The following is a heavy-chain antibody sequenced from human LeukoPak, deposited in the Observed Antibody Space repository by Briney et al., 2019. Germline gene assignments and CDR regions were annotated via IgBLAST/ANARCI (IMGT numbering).Heavy chain of an antibody. J-gene: IGHJ4*02. CDR1: GFTFTSYA. CDR2: VSGRGDNT. V-gene: IGHV3-23*01. D-gene: IGHD3-22*01. CDR3: AKRHDSNGPTGYFDY. Sequence: GGSLRLSCAASGFTFTSYAVSWVRQAPGKGLEWVSSVSGRGDNTYYADSVKGRFTISRDNSKNTLDLQMNSLRAEDTAVYYCAKRHDSNGPTGYFDYWGQGALVTVSS.